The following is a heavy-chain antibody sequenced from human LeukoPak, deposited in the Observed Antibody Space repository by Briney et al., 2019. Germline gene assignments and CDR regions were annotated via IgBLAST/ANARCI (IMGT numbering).Heavy chain of an antibody. D-gene: IGHD4-23*01. CDR3: ARVAAGYSVNYFDY. CDR2: ISTGSSTT. V-gene: IGHV3-48*02. Sequence: GGSLRLSCAASEFAFSTYNMNWVRQAPGKGLGWVSYISTGSSTTYYADSVKGRFTISRDNVENSLYLQMNSLRDEDTAAYYCARVAAGYSVNYFDYWGQGTLVTVSS. J-gene: IGHJ4*02. CDR1: EFAFSTYN.